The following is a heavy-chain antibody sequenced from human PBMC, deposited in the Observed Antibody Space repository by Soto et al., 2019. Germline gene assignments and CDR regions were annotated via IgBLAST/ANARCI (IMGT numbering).Heavy chain of an antibody. J-gene: IGHJ3*02. D-gene: IGHD5-18*01. CDR2: IIPILGIA. Sequence: SVEVCCKDSGXTLSSYTRSWVRQAQRQGLEWMGRIIPILGIANYAQKFQGRVTITADKSTSTAYMELSSLRSEDTAVYYCARVSGYSYGTPRASFDIWGQGTMVTVSS. CDR1: GXTLSSYT. CDR3: ARVSGYSYGTPRASFDI. V-gene: IGHV1-69*02.